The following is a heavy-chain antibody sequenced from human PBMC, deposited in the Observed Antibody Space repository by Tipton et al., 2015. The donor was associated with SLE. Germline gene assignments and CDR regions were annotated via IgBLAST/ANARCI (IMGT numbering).Heavy chain of an antibody. Sequence: TLSLTCNVSGGSISGHYWSWIRQPPGKGLEWIGYIYYSGNNNHNPSLKSRVTISVDTSKNQFSLKLSSVTAADTAVYYCARGLGCSGGGCYYGMDGWGQGTTVTVSS. J-gene: IGHJ6*02. D-gene: IGHD2-15*01. CDR1: GGSISGHY. V-gene: IGHV4-59*11. CDR3: ARGLGCSGGGCYYGMDG. CDR2: IYYSGNN.